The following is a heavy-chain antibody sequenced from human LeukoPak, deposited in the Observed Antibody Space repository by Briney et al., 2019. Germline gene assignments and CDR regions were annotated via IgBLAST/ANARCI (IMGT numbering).Heavy chain of an antibody. V-gene: IGHV3-30-3*01. Sequence: PGGSLRLSCAASGFTFSSYAMHWVRQAPGKGLEWVAVISYDGSNKYYADSVKGRFTISRDNSKNTLYLQMNSLRAEDTAVYYCATWFQLLSNWGQGTLVTVSS. D-gene: IGHD2-2*01. CDR2: ISYDGSNK. CDR1: GFTFSSYA. CDR3: ATWFQLLSN. J-gene: IGHJ4*02.